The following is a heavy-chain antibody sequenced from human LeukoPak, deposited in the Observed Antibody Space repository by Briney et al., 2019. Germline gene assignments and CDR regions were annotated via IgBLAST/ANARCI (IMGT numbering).Heavy chain of an antibody. CDR3: ARDHDVVVPAAKRAPFDY. CDR1: GGSISSGSYY. D-gene: IGHD2-2*01. V-gene: IGHV4-61*02. Sequence: SETLSLTCTVSGGSISSGSYYWSWIRQPAGKGLEWIGRIYTSGSTYYNPSLKSRVTISVDTSKNQFSLKLSSVTAADTAVYYCARDHDVVVPAAKRAPFDYWGQGTLVTVSS. CDR2: IYTSGST. J-gene: IGHJ4*02.